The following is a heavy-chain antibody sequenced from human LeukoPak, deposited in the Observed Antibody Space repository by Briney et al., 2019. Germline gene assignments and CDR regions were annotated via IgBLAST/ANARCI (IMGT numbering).Heavy chain of an antibody. CDR2: ISRSSSYI. V-gene: IGHV3-21*01. D-gene: IGHD2-15*01. CDR3: AREGRYCSGGSCYGFYGMDV. CDR1: GFTFSSYS. Sequence: GGSLRLSCAASGFTFSSYSMNWVRQAPGKGLEWVSSISRSSSYIYYADSVKGRFTISRDNAKNSLYLQMNSLRAEDTAVYYCAREGRYCSGGSCYGFYGMDVWGKGTTVTVSS. J-gene: IGHJ6*04.